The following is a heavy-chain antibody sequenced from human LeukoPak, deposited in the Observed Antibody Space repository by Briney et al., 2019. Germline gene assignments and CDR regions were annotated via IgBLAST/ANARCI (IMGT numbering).Heavy chain of an antibody. CDR1: GGSITSTSYY. D-gene: IGHD3-10*01. CDR3: ARTRGFGALGEGFDP. V-gene: IGHV4-39*01. CDR2: SYYSGNT. J-gene: IGHJ5*02. Sequence: SETLSLTCSLSGGSITSTSYYWGWIRQPPGKGLEWIGSSYYSGNTYYNPSLESRVTISLDPSRKQFSLQLSSVTAADAAVYSWARTRGFGALGEGFDPWGQGTMVTVSS.